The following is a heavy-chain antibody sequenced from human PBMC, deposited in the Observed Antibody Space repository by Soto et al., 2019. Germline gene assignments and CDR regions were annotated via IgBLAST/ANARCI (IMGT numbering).Heavy chain of an antibody. D-gene: IGHD2-15*01. CDR3: ARGEDIVVVVAAPGGPNWFDP. Sequence: SETMSLTCAVYGGSFSVYYWSWIRHPPGKGLEWIGEINHSGSTNYNPSLKSRVTISVDTSKNQFSLKLSSVTAADTAVYYCARGEDIVVVVAAPGGPNWFDPWGQGTLVTVSS. CDR2: INHSGST. V-gene: IGHV4-34*01. CDR1: GGSFSVYY. J-gene: IGHJ5*02.